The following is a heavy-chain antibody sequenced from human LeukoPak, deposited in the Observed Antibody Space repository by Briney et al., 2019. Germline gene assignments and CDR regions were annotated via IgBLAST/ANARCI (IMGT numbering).Heavy chain of an antibody. CDR2: INPNSGGT. J-gene: IGHJ3*02. Sequence: ASVKVSCKASGYTFTSYAMNWVRQAPGQGLEWMGWINPNSGGTNHAQKFQGRVTMTRDTSISTAYMELSRLRSDDTAVFYCARTGTTSLNTFDIWGQGTMVTVSS. V-gene: IGHV1-2*02. CDR1: GYTFTSYA. D-gene: IGHD1-1*01. CDR3: ARTGTTSLNTFDI.